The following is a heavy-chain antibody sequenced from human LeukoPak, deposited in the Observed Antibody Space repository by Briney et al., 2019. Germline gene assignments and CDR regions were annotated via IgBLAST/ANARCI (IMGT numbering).Heavy chain of an antibody. V-gene: IGHV1-2*02. CDR1: GYTFTGYY. Sequence: ASVKVSCKASGYTFTGYYIHWVRQAPGQGLEWMGWISPNSGGTKFAQEFEGRVTMTRDSSITTAYMELRRLRSDDTAVYYCVRGEGDYGEHWGQGTLVTVSS. D-gene: IGHD4-17*01. CDR3: VRGEGDYGEH. J-gene: IGHJ4*02. CDR2: ISPNSGGT.